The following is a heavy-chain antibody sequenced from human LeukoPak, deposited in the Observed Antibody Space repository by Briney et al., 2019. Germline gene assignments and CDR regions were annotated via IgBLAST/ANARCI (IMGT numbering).Heavy chain of an antibody. D-gene: IGHD6-13*01. Sequence: GGSLRLSCAASGFTFSSYGMHWVRQAPGKGLEWVAVIWYDGSNKYYADSVKGRFTISRDNSKNTLYLQMNSLRAEDTAVYYCARDRGGGSSWYYYYGMDVWGQGTTVTVSS. CDR3: ARDRGGGSSWYYYYGMDV. CDR2: IWYDGSNK. CDR1: GFTFSSYG. J-gene: IGHJ6*02. V-gene: IGHV3-33*01.